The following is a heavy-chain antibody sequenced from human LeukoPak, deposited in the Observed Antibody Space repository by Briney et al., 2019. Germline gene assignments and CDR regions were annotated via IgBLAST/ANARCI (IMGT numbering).Heavy chain of an antibody. CDR3: AKDRGSGSYFDY. CDR1: GFTFSSSA. D-gene: IGHD1-26*01. Sequence: GGSLRLSCAASGFTFSSSAMNWVRQAPGKGLEWVSFIRYDGGNKYYADSVKGRFTISGDNSKNTLYLQMNSLRGEDTAVYYCAKDRGSGSYFDYWGQGTLVTVSS. V-gene: IGHV3-30*02. J-gene: IGHJ4*02. CDR2: IRYDGGNK.